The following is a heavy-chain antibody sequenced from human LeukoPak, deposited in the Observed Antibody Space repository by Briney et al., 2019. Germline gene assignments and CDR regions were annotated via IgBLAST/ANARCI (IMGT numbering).Heavy chain of an antibody. J-gene: IGHJ4*02. Sequence: ASVKVSCKASGYTFTSYYMHWVRQAPGQGLEWMGIINPSGGSTSYAQKFQGRVTMTRDMSTSTVYMELSSLRAEDTAVYYCARRAGGDYSPAYYFDYWGQGTLVTVSS. CDR2: INPSGGST. D-gene: IGHD4-17*01. CDR1: GYTFTSYY. V-gene: IGHV1-46*01. CDR3: ARRAGGDYSPAYYFDY.